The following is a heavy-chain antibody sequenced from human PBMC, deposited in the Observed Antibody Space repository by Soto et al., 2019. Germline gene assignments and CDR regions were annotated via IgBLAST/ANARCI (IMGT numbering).Heavy chain of an antibody. CDR3: AIDPRPRLPIVSYYYYGMDV. Sequence: PGGSLRLSCAASGFTFSSYSMNWVRPAPGKGLEWVSSISSSSSYIYYADSVKGRFTISRDNAKNSLYLQMNSLRAEDTAVYYCAIDPRPRLPIVSYYYYGMDVWGQGTTVTVSS. CDR2: ISSSSSYI. V-gene: IGHV3-21*01. J-gene: IGHJ6*02. CDR1: GFTFSSYS. D-gene: IGHD3-16*02.